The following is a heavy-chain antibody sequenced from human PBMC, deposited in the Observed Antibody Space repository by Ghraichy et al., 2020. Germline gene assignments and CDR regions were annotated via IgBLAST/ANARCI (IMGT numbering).Heavy chain of an antibody. CDR3: ARHSGSGWYVYYWFDP. CDR2: IYYSGST. Sequence: SETLSLTCTVSGGSISSSSYYWGWIRQPPGKGLEWIGSIYYSGSTYYNPSLKSRVTISVDTSKNQFSLKLSSVTAADTAVYYCARHSGSGWYVYYWFDPWGQGTLVTVSS. CDR1: GGSISSSSYY. J-gene: IGHJ5*02. V-gene: IGHV4-39*01. D-gene: IGHD6-19*01.